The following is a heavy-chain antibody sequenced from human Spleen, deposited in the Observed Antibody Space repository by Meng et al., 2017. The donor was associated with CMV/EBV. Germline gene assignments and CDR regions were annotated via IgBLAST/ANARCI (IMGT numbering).Heavy chain of an antibody. J-gene: IGHJ4*02. Sequence: SLKISCAASGFAFDDHVMHWVRQVPGKGLEWVSGISWNSGTIDYADSVKGRFTISRDNAKNSLYLQMNSLRVEDTAVYYCARVRFLEWLFHPYYFDCWGQGALVTVSS. CDR1: GFAFDDHV. V-gene: IGHV3-9*01. CDR3: ARVRFLEWLFHPYYFDC. CDR2: ISWNSGTI. D-gene: IGHD3-3*01.